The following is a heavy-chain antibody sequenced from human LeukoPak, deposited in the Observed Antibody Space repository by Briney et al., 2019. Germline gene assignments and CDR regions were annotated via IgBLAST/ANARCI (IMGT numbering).Heavy chain of an antibody. CDR2: ISGGGGST. V-gene: IGHV3-23*01. D-gene: IGHD5-24*01. Sequence: GGSLRLSCAASGVTFSTYAMSWVRQAPGKGLEWVSTISGGGGSTYYADSVKGRFTISRDNSKYTLYLQMNSLRAEDTAVYYCARVRGGYNYDYWGQGTLVTVSS. J-gene: IGHJ4*02. CDR3: ARVRGGYNYDY. CDR1: GVTFSTYA.